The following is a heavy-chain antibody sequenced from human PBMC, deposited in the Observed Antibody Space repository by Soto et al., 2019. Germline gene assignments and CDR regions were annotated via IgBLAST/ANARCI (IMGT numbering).Heavy chain of an antibody. D-gene: IGHD5-12*01. CDR3: AGGPGVARNY. CDR2: IYHSGST. CDR1: GGSISSGGYS. Sequence: QLQLQASGSGLVKPSQTLSLTCAVSGGSISSGGYSWSWIRQPPGKGLEWIGYIYHSGSTYYNPSLKRRVTISVDRSKNQFALKLGAVTAADTAVYYCAGGPGVARNYWGQGTLVTFSS. J-gene: IGHJ4*02. V-gene: IGHV4-30-2*01.